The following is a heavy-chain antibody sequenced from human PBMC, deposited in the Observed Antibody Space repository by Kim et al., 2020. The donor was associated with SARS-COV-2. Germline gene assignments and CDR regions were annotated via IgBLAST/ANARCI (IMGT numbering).Heavy chain of an antibody. CDR1: GFTFDDYA. Sequence: GGSLRLSCAASGFTFDDYAMHWVRQAPGKGLEWVSGISWNSGSIGYADSVKGRFTISRDNAKNSLYLQMNSLRAEDTALYYCAKVLLTYYYDSSGYYPHINYYYYYGMDVWCQGTTVTVSS. D-gene: IGHD3-22*01. J-gene: IGHJ6*02. CDR2: ISWNSGSI. CDR3: AKVLLTYYYDSSGYYPHINYYYYYGMDV. V-gene: IGHV3-9*01.